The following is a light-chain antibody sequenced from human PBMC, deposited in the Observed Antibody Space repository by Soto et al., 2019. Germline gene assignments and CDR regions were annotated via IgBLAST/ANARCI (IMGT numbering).Light chain of an antibody. CDR1: QNIRSN. J-gene: IGKJ5*01. V-gene: IGKV3-15*01. Sequence: EIVMTQAPGTLSVSPGERATLSCRSSQNIRSNLAWYQQKPGQAPRLLIYAASNRATGVPARFSGSWSGTEFTLTISSLQSEDFAVYYCQQYNNWITFGQGTRLEIK. CDR2: AAS. CDR3: QQYNNWIT.